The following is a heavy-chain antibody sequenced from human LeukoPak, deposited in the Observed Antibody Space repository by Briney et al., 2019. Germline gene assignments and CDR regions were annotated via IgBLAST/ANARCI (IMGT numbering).Heavy chain of an antibody. CDR2: IRYDGSNK. Sequence: PGGSLRLSCAASGFTFSSYGMHWVGQAPGKRLEWVAFIRYDGSNKYYADSVKGRFTISRDNSKNTLYLQMNSLRAEDTAVYYCAKDPSGFNFDYWGQGTLVTVSS. J-gene: IGHJ4*02. V-gene: IGHV3-30*02. CDR1: GFTFSSYG. CDR3: AKDPSGFNFDY. D-gene: IGHD3-10*01.